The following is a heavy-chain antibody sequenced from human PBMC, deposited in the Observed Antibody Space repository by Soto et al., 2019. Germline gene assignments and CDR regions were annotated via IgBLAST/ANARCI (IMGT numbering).Heavy chain of an antibody. CDR3: ARAPLNYNWNYVGAFDI. CDR2: IYYSGST. CDR1: GGSISSGDYY. V-gene: IGHV4-30-4*01. J-gene: IGHJ3*02. Sequence: PSETLSLTCTVSGGSISSGDYYWSWIRQPPGKGLEWIGYIYYSGSTYYNPSLKSRVTISVDTSKNQFSLKLSSVTAADTAVYYCARAPLNYNWNYVGAFDIWGQGTMVTV. D-gene: IGHD1-7*01.